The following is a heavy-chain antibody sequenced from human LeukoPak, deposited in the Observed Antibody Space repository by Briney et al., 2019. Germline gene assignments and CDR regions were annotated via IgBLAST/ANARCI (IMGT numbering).Heavy chain of an antibody. V-gene: IGHV3-11*01. CDR2: ISSSGSTI. Sequence: PGGSLRLSCAASGFTFSDYYMSWIRQAPGKGLEWVSYISSSGSTIYYADSVKDRFTISRDNAKNSLYLQMNSLRAEDTAVYYCARDLYSSSRPYYYGMDVWGQGTTVTVSS. D-gene: IGHD6-13*01. CDR1: GFTFSDYY. J-gene: IGHJ6*02. CDR3: ARDLYSSSRPYYYGMDV.